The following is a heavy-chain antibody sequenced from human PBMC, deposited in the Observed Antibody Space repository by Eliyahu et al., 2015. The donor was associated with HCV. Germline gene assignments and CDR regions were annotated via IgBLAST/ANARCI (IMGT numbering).Heavy chain of an antibody. D-gene: IGHD6-6*01. CDR3: ARSEYSSSPNDY. CDR1: GGSISSYY. CDR2: IYYSGST. J-gene: IGHJ4*02. V-gene: IGHV4-59*01. Sequence: QVQLQESGPGLVKPSETLSLTCXXSGGSISSYYWSWIRQPPGKGLEWIGYIYYSGSTNYNPPLKSRVTISVDTSKNQFSLKLSSVTAADTAVYYCARSEYSSSPNDYWGQGTLVTVSS.